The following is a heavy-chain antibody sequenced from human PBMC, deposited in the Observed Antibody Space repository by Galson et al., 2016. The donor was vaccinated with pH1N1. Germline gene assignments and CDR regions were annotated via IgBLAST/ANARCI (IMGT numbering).Heavy chain of an antibody. D-gene: IGHD4-17*01. V-gene: IGHV2-5*01. CDR2: IYWNDAK. J-gene: IGHJ5*02. CDR1: GFSLSTSGVG. Sequence: PALVKPPQTLTLTCTFSGFSLSTSGVGVGWIRQPPGKALEWLALIYWNDAKRYSPSLKSRLTITKDTSKNQVVLTMTNMDPVDTATYYCAHSLYGDYVGWFDPWGQGTLVTVSS. CDR3: AHSLYGDYVGWFDP.